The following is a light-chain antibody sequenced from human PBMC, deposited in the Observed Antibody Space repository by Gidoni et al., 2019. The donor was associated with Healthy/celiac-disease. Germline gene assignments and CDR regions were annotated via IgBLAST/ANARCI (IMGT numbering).Light chain of an antibody. V-gene: IGKV3-20*01. J-gene: IGKJ3*01. CDR2: GAS. CDR1: QSVSSSY. Sequence: EIVLTQSPGTLSLSPGERATLSCRASQSVSSSYLAWYQQKPGQAPRLLIYGASSRATGIPDSFSGSGSGTDFTLTISRLEPEDFAVYYCQQYGSSHTFGPXTKVDIK. CDR3: QQYGSSHT.